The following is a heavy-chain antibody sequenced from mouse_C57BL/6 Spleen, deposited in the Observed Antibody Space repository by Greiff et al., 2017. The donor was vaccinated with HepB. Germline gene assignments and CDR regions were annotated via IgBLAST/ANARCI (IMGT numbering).Heavy chain of an antibody. CDR2: IDPSDSYT. CDR3: ARDSSLDY. J-gene: IGHJ2*01. CDR1: GYTFTSYW. Sequence: QVQLQQPGAELVRPGTSVKLSCKASGYTFTSYWMHWVKQRPGQGLEWIGVIDPSDSYTIYNQKFKGKATLPVDTSSSTAYIQLSMLTSEDSAVYYCARDSSLDYWGQGTTLTVSS. V-gene: IGHV1-59*01. D-gene: IGHD1-1*01.